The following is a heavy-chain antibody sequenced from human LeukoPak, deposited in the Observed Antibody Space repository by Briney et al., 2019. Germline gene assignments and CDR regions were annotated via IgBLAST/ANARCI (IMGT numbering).Heavy chain of an antibody. CDR3: AKTSLSDGSGHYYMDV. J-gene: IGHJ6*03. Sequence: WGSLRLSCAASGFTFSNNAMHWVRQAPGKGLEWVALISYDATNKYYGDSVKARFTISRDNSQNTVSLQVNNLRIEDMALYYCAKTSLSDGSGHYYMDVWGKGTTVTVSS. CDR1: GFTFSNNA. CDR2: ISYDATNK. D-gene: IGHD3-3*01. V-gene: IGHV3-30*18.